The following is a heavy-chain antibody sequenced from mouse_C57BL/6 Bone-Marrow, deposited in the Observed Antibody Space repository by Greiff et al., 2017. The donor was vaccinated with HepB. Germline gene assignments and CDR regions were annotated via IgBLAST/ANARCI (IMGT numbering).Heavy chain of an antibody. J-gene: IGHJ2*01. D-gene: IGHD4-1*01. CDR3: ARALTGKGGDY. CDR2: INPNNGGT. V-gene: IGHV1-26*01. Sequence: EVQLQQSGPELVKPGASVKISCKASGYTFTDYYMNWVKQSHGKSLEWIGDINPNNGGTSYNQKFKGKATLTVDKSSSTAYMELRSLTSEDSAVYYCARALTGKGGDYWGQGTTLTVSS. CDR1: GYTFTDYY.